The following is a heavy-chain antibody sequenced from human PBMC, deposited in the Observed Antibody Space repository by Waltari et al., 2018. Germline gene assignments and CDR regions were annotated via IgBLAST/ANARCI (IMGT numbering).Heavy chain of an antibody. J-gene: IGHJ3*02. Sequence: QVQLVQSGAEVKKPGSSVKVSCKASGGTFSSYAISWVRQAPGQGLEWMGGIIPSFGTANTAQKFQGRVTITADESTSTAYMELSSLRSEDTAVYYCAREEEDAGAFDIWGQGTMVTVSS. D-gene: IGHD6-13*01. CDR1: GGTFSSYA. V-gene: IGHV1-69*01. CDR3: AREEEDAGAFDI. CDR2: IIPSFGTA.